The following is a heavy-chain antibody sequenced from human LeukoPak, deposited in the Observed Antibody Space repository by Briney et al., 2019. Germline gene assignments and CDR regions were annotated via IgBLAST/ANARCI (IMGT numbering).Heavy chain of an antibody. CDR2: ISWDGGST. CDR1: GFTFDEYA. CDR3: AQAPSNYDFWSGSPEEYYYYMDV. Sequence: PGGALRLSCAASGFTFDEYAMHWVRQAPGKGLEGVSLISWDGGSTYYADSVKGRFTISRDSRKNSLYLQMNSLRAEDTALYYCAQAPSNYDFWSGSPEEYYYYMDVWGKGTTVTVSS. J-gene: IGHJ6*03. V-gene: IGHV3-43D*03. D-gene: IGHD3-3*01.